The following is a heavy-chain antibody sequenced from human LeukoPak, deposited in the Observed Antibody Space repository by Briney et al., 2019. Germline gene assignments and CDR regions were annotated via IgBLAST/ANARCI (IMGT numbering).Heavy chain of an antibody. CDR1: GFTFSSYG. J-gene: IGHJ4*02. CDR3: AKDLYPGAMVRGVLNY. D-gene: IGHD3-10*01. CDR2: IRYDGSNK. V-gene: IGHV3-30*02. Sequence: SGGSLRLSCAASGFTFSSYGMHWVRQAPGKGLEWVAFIRYDGSNKYYADSVKGRFTISRDNSKNTLYLQMNSLRAEDTAVYYCAKDLYPGAMVRGVLNYWGQGTLVTVSS.